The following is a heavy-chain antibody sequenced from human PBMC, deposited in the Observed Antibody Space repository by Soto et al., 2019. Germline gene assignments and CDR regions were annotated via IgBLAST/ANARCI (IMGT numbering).Heavy chain of an antibody. V-gene: IGHV1-18*01. CDR2: ISTYNGKT. J-gene: IGHJ3*02. CDR1: GYTFTSHG. Sequence: HVQLVQSGGEVKKPGASVKVSCKASGYTFTSHGFSWVRQAPGQGLEWMGWISTYNGKTDYAQKFQGRVTMTADTRTNPGYMALRSLRSDDTAVYYCARLLTEGVTYREDAFDIWGQGTKVTVSS. CDR3: ARLLTEGVTYREDAFDI. D-gene: IGHD3-16*02.